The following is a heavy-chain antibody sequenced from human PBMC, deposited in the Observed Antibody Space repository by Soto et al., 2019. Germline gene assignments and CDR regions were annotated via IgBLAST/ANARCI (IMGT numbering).Heavy chain of an antibody. CDR2: ISYDGSNK. CDR3: ARETGHGFDY. J-gene: IGHJ4*02. CDR1: GFTFSSYA. V-gene: IGHV3-30-3*01. Sequence: PGGSLRLSCAASGFTFSSYAMHWVRQAPGKGLEWVAVISYDGSNKYYADSVKGRFTISRDNSKNTLYLQMNSLRAEDTAVYYCARETGHGFDYWGQGTLVTVSS.